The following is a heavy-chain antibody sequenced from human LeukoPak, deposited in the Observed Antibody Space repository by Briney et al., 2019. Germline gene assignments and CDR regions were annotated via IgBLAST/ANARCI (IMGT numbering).Heavy chain of an antibody. V-gene: IGHV3-9*01. CDR1: GFTFDDYA. CDR2: ISWNSGSI. CDR3: ARAGYSYGYSAFDI. Sequence: GGSLRLSCAASGFTFDDYAMHWVRQAPGKGLEWVSGISWNSGSIGYADSVKGRFTISRDNAKNSLYLQMNSLRAEDTAVYYCARAGYSYGYSAFDIWGQGTMVTVSS. D-gene: IGHD5-18*01. J-gene: IGHJ3*02.